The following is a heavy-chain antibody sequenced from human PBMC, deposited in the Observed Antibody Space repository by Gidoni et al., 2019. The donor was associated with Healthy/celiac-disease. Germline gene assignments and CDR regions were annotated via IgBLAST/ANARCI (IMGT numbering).Heavy chain of an antibody. CDR2: ISYDGSNK. Sequence: QVQLVESGGGVVQPGRSLSLSCAASGFPFSSYAMHWVRQAPGKGLEWVAVISYDGSNKYYADSVKGRFTISRDNSKNTLYLQMNSLRAEDTAVYYCARSSGSYYAYYYYGMDVWGQGTTVTVSS. CDR1: GFPFSSYA. J-gene: IGHJ6*02. D-gene: IGHD1-26*01. V-gene: IGHV3-30-3*01. CDR3: ARSSGSYYAYYYYGMDV.